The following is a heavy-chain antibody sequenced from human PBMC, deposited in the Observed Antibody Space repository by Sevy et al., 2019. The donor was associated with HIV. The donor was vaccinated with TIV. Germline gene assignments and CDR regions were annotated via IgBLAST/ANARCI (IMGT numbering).Heavy chain of an antibody. CDR1: GFTFSTYS. CDR3: ARIDYGDYEITREYYMSA. J-gene: IGHJ6*03. D-gene: IGHD4-17*01. Sequence: GGSLRLSCAASGFTFSTYSMNWVRQAPGKGLEWVSSISSSSTYIYYADSVKGRFTISRNNAKNSLFLQMNSLRAEDTAVYFCARIDYGDYEITREYYMSAWGKGTTVTVSS. V-gene: IGHV3-21*01. CDR2: ISSSSTYI.